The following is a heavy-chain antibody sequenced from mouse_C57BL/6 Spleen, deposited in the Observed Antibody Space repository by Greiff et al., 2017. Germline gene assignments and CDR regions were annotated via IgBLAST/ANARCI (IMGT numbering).Heavy chain of an antibody. J-gene: IGHJ3*01. CDR2: IRNKANDHAT. CDR1: GFTFSDAW. D-gene: IGHD1-1*02. CDR3: ARRDCGPFAY. Sequence: EVKVEESGGGLVQPGGSMKLSCAASGFTFSDAWMDWVRQSPAKGLEWVGEIRNKANDHATYYAASVKGRFTISRDDSKSSVYLQMNSLRAEDTGIYYCARRDCGPFAYWGQGTLLTVSA. V-gene: IGHV6-6*01.